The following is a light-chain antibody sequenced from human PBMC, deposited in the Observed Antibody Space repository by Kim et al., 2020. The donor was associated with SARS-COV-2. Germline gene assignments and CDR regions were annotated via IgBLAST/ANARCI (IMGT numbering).Light chain of an antibody. V-gene: IGLV2-14*03. J-gene: IGLJ1*01. CDR2: DVS. Sequence: QSIHISCTGTRSDVDAYKYFSWYQQHPSKAPKLIIYDVSDRPSGVSNRFSGSKSGNAASLTISGLQAEDEADYYCYSYTSKSTPYVFGTGTKVTVL. CDR3: YSYTSKSTPYV. CDR1: RSDVDAYKY.